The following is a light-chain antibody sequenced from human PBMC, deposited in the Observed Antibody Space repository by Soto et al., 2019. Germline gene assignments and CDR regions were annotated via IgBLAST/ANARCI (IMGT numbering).Light chain of an antibody. V-gene: IGLV1-47*01. CDR3: AAWDDSLSAVV. CDR1: SSNIESNY. Sequence: QSVLTQPPSASATPGQRVSISCSGSSSNIESNYVYWYQQLPGTAPKLLIYRTNQRPSGVPDRISGSKSGTSASLAISGLRSEDEADYFCAAWDDSLSAVVFGGGTKLTVL. CDR2: RTN. J-gene: IGLJ2*01.